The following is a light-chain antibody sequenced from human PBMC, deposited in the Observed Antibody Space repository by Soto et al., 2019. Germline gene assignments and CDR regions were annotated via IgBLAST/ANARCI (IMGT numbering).Light chain of an antibody. J-gene: IGLJ1*01. CDR1: SSDVGGYNY. CDR2: DVT. Sequence: QSALTQPRSVSGSPGQSVTISCTGTSSDVGGYNYVSWYQQHPGRAPKFMIYDVTKRPSGVPDRFSGSKSGNTASLTISGLHVEDEADYYCCSYAGSDFVFGTGTKLTVL. V-gene: IGLV2-11*01. CDR3: CSYAGSDFV.